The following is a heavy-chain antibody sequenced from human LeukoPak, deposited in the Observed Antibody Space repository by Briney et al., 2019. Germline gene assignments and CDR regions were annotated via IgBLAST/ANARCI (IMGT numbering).Heavy chain of an antibody. Sequence: GGSLRLSCAASGFTFSDYYMSWIRQAPGKGLEWVAVISYDGSNKYYADSVKGRFTISRDNSKNTLYLQMNSLRAEDTAVYYCARVRDTVTTNDAFDIWGQGTMVTVSS. J-gene: IGHJ3*02. CDR2: ISYDGSNK. V-gene: IGHV3-30-3*01. D-gene: IGHD4-17*01. CDR1: GFTFSDYY. CDR3: ARVRDTVTTNDAFDI.